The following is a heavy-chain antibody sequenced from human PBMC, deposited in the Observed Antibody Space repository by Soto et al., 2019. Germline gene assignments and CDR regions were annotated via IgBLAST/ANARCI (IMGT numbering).Heavy chain of an antibody. Sequence: PSETPSPTRTVSGGSLSRKNYYWGRIRQPPRKGLEWIGSIYYSGTTYYHPSLKNRLTISVDTSKNQFSLKLSSVTAADTAVYYCARHRLLTPPVYWGQGTLVTVSS. J-gene: IGHJ4*02. D-gene: IGHD1-26*01. CDR3: ARHRLLTPPVY. CDR2: IYYSGTT. CDR1: GGSLSRKNYY. V-gene: IGHV4-39*01.